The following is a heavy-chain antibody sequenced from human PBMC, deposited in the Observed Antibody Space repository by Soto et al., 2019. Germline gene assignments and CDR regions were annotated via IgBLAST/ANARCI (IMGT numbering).Heavy chain of an antibody. V-gene: IGHV1-2*04. CDR2: INPNSGGT. D-gene: IGHD3-10*01. CDR1: GYTFTGYY. J-gene: IGHJ6*02. Sequence: GASVKVSCKASGYTFTGYYMHWVRQAPGQGLEWMGWINPNSGGTNYAQKFQGWVTMTRDTSISTAYMELSRLRSDDTAVYYCARDQGLITMVRGVMGLDYYYYGLDVWGQGTTVTVSS. CDR3: ARDQGLITMVRGVMGLDYYYYGLDV.